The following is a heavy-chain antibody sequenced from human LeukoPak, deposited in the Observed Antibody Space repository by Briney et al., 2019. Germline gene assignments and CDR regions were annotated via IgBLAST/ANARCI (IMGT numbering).Heavy chain of an antibody. V-gene: IGHV3-33*06. D-gene: IGHD3-10*01. Sequence: GRSLRLSCAASGFTFSSYGMHWVRQAPGKGLEWVAVIWYDGSNKYYADPVKGRFTISRDNSKNTLYLQMNSLRAEDTAVYYCAKDQGILGAADYWGQGTLVTVSS. CDR1: GFTFSSYG. CDR2: IWYDGSNK. J-gene: IGHJ4*02. CDR3: AKDQGILGAADY.